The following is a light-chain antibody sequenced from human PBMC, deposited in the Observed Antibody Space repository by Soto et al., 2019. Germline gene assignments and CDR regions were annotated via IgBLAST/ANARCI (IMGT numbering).Light chain of an antibody. CDR1: QDVSKS. CDR2: GAS. CDR3: QNYKSAPPT. V-gene: IGKV1-27*01. J-gene: IGKJ3*01. Sequence: DVQMTQSPSSLSASVEDRVTITCRASQDVSKSLAWYQQKPGEPPKLLIFGASSLHSGVPSRFSGSGSGTDFTLTITSLQPEDVGTYHCQNYKSAPPTFAPGNKVDIK.